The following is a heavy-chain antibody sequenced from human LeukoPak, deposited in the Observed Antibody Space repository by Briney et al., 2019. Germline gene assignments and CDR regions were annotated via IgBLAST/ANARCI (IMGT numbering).Heavy chain of an antibody. J-gene: IGHJ3*02. D-gene: IGHD1-26*01. CDR1: GFTFSSHG. CDR2: ISGSGDNT. CDR3: AKVGPWSGSYYGPTTADAFDI. V-gene: IGHV3-23*01. Sequence: GGSLRLSCAASGFTFSSHGMSWVRQAPGKGLEWVSTISGSGDNTYHADSVKGRFTISRDNSKNTLYPQMNSPRAEDTAVYYCAKVGPWSGSYYGPTTADAFDIWGQGTMVTVSS.